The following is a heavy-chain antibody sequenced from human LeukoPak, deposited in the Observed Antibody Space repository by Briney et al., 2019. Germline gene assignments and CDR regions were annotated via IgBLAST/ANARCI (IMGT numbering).Heavy chain of an antibody. J-gene: IGHJ6*02. Sequence: PSETLSLTCAVYGGSFSGYYWSWIRQPPGKGLEWIGEINHSGSTNYNPSPKSRVTISVDTSKNQFSLKLSSVTAADTAVYYCARVVPAAVYYYYYYGMDVWGQGTTVTVSS. CDR3: ARVVPAAVYYYYYYGMDV. D-gene: IGHD2-2*01. CDR2: INHSGST. V-gene: IGHV4-34*01. CDR1: GGSFSGYY.